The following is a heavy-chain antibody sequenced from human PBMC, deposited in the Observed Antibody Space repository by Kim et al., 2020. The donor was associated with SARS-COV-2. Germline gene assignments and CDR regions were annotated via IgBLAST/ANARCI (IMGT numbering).Heavy chain of an antibody. V-gene: IGHV3-7*03. J-gene: IGHJ4*02. CDR3: ARDDKYYDSKGNY. Sequence: GGSLRLSCAASGFTFSSYWMSWVRQAPGKGLEWVANIKQDGSEKYYVDSVKGRFTISRDNAKNSLYLQMNSLRAEDTAVYYCARDDKYYDSKGNYWGQGTPVTVSS. D-gene: IGHD3-22*01. CDR1: GFTFSSYW. CDR2: IKQDGSEK.